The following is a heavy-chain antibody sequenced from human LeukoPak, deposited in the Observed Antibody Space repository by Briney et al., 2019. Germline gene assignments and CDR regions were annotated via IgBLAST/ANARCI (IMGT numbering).Heavy chain of an antibody. J-gene: IGHJ4*02. V-gene: IGHV3-53*01. CDR1: GFTFSSYW. CDR3: ARWSYGGVDY. Sequence: GGSLRLSCAASGFTFSSYWMAWVRQAPGKGVEWVSLIYSGGSTIYADSVKGRFTISRDNSKNPLYLQMNSLRAEDTAVYYCARWSYGGVDYWGQGTLVTVSS. CDR2: IYSGGST. D-gene: IGHD4/OR15-4a*01.